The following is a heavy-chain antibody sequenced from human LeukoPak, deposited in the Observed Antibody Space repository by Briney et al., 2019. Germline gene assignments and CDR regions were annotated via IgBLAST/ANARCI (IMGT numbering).Heavy chain of an antibody. CDR3: ARVTAYYYDSSGYFDQ. J-gene: IGHJ4*02. D-gene: IGHD3-22*01. CDR1: GFTFSSYS. CDR2: ISSSSSYI. Sequence: PGGSLRLSCAASGFTFSSYSMNWVRQAPGKGLEWVSSISSSSSYIYYADSVKGRFTISRDNAKNSLYLQMNSLRDEDTAVYYCARVTAYYYDSSGYFDQWGQGTLVTVSS. V-gene: IGHV3-21*01.